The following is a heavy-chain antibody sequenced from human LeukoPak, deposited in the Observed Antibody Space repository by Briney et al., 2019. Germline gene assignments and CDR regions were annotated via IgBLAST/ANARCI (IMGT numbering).Heavy chain of an antibody. CDR3: ARAPRGYYDSSGYILDY. V-gene: IGHV4-31*03. CDR1: GGSISSGGYS. J-gene: IGHJ4*02. CDR2: IYYSGST. D-gene: IGHD3-22*01. Sequence: SQTLSLTCTVSGGSISSGGYSWSWIRQHPGKGLEWIGYIYYSGSTYYNPSLKSRVTISVDTSKNQFSLKLSSVTAADTAVYYCARAPRGYYDSSGYILDYWGQGTLVTVSS.